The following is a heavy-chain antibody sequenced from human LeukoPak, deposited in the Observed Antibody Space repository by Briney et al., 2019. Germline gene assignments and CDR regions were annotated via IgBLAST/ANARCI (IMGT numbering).Heavy chain of an antibody. D-gene: IGHD6-6*01. CDR3: ARDPSNDAFDI. Sequence: GGSLRLSCAASGFTFDDYGMSWVRQAPGKGLEWVSGINWNGGSTGYADSVKGRFTISRDNAMNSLYLQINSLRAEDTAVYYCARDPSNDAFDIWGQGTVVTVSS. CDR1: GFTFDDYG. J-gene: IGHJ3*02. CDR2: INWNGGST. V-gene: IGHV3-20*04.